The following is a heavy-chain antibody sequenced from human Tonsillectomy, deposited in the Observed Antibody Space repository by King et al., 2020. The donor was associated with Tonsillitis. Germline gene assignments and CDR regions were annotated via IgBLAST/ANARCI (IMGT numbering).Heavy chain of an antibody. CDR3: AKDLVQWGVGAFDI. V-gene: IGHV3-9*01. D-gene: IGHD3-10*01. Sequence: DVQLVESGGGLVQPGRSLRLSCAASGFTFDDYAMHWVRQAPGKGLEWVSGISWNSGRIGYADSVKGRFTISRDNAKNSLYLQMNSLRPEDTALYYCAKDLVQWGVGAFDIWGQGTMVTVSS. CDR2: ISWNSGRI. CDR1: GFTFDDYA. J-gene: IGHJ3*02.